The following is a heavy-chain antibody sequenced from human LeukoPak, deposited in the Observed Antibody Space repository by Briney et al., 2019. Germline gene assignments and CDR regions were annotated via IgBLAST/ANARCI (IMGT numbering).Heavy chain of an antibody. V-gene: IGHV4-59*01. J-gene: IGHJ4*02. D-gene: IGHD2-15*01. Sequence: SETLSLTCTVSGASMRTYHWSWIRQPPAKGMEWIGYIYYNGRTNPDPTLKRRVSISLDTSKNQFSLRLTSVSAADTAVYYCARSMRGGILYYFDYWGQGTLVTVSS. CDR2: IYYNGRT. CDR3: ARSMRGGILYYFDY. CDR1: GASMRTYH.